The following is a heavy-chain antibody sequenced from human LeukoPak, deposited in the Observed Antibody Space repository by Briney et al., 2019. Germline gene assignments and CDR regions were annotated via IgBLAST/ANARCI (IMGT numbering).Heavy chain of an antibody. V-gene: IGHV1-69*04. CDR2: IIPALAIA. CDR3: ATYLYGSGSYSGY. D-gene: IGHD3-10*01. Sequence: GASVKVSCKASGDIFKRYALSWVRQAPGQGLEWMGRIIPALAIARNAQKFQGRLTITADKSTNTAYMELSSLRSEDTAVYYCATYLYGSGSYSGYWGQGTLVTVSS. J-gene: IGHJ4*02. CDR1: GDIFKRYA.